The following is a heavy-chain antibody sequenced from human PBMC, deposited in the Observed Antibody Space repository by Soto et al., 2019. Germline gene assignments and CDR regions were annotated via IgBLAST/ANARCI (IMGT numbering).Heavy chain of an antibody. CDR1: GYTFTSYA. CDR2: INAGNGNT. Sequence: ASVKVSCKASGYTFTSYAMHWVRQAPGQRLEWMGWINAGNGNTKYSQKFQGRVTITRDTSASTAYMELSSLRSEDTAVYYCAADIVVVVAANAGYYYYGMDVWGQGTTVTVSS. J-gene: IGHJ6*02. D-gene: IGHD2-15*01. CDR3: AADIVVVVAANAGYYYYGMDV. V-gene: IGHV1-3*01.